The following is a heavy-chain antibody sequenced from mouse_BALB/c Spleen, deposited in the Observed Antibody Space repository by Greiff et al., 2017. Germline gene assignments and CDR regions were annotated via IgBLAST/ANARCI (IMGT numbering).Heavy chain of an antibody. CDR2: ISSGGSYT. CDR3: ERRSTMITTGDAMDY. D-gene: IGHD2-4*01. V-gene: IGHV5-6*02. CDR1: GFTFSSYG. J-gene: IGHJ4*01. Sequence: EVMLVESGGDLVKPGGSLKLSCAASGFTFSSYGMSWVRQTPDKRLEWVATISSGGSYTYYPNSVKGRFTISRDNAKNTLYLQMSSLKSEDTAMYYCERRSTMITTGDAMDYWGQGTSVTVSS.